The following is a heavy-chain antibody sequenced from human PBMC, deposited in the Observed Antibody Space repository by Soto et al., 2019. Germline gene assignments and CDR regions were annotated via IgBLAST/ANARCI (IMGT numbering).Heavy chain of an antibody. J-gene: IGHJ4*02. CDR2: IIPIFGTA. CDR3: ARGFGYYYDSSGYKLDY. CDR1: GGTFSSYA. D-gene: IGHD3-22*01. Sequence: QVQLVQSGAEVKKPGSSVKVSCKASGGTFSSYAISWVRQAPGQGLEWMGGIIPIFGTANYAQKFQGRVTITADESTSTAYMELRSLGSEDTAVYYWARGFGYYYDSSGYKLDYWGQGTLVTVSS. V-gene: IGHV1-69*01.